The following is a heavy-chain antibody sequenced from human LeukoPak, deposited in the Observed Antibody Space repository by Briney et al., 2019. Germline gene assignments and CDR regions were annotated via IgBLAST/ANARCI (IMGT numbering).Heavy chain of an antibody. CDR3: VRGDRAVAGAWGWFDP. CDR2: IYTSGST. CDR1: GGSISSFY. Sequence: PSETLSLTCTVSGGSISSFYWSWIRQSAGKGLEWIGRIYTSGSTNYNPSLKTRVTMSVDTSKNQFSLKLSSVTAADTAVYYCVRGDRAVAGAWGWFDPWGQGTLVTVSS. J-gene: IGHJ5*02. D-gene: IGHD6-19*01. V-gene: IGHV4-4*07.